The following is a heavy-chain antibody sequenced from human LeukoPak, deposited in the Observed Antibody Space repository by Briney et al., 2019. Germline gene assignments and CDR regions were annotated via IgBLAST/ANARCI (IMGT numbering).Heavy chain of an antibody. CDR3: ARRSPLYGSGSYYLGY. Sequence: SETLSLTCAVYGGSFSGYYWSWIRQPPGKGLEWIGEINHSGSTNYNPSPKSRVTISVDTSKNQFSLKLSSVTAADTAVYYCARRSPLYGSGSYYLGYWGQGTLVTVSS. CDR2: INHSGST. CDR1: GGSFSGYY. D-gene: IGHD3-10*01. J-gene: IGHJ4*02. V-gene: IGHV4-34*01.